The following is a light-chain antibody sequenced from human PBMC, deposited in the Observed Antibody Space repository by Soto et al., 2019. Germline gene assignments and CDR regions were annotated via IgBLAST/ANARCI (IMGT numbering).Light chain of an antibody. J-gene: IGKJ5*01. CDR1: QSVLYSSNNRTY. CDR3: QQYYSIPLP. Sequence: DIVMTQSPDSLAVSLGERATINCKSSQSVLYSSNNRTYLAWYQQKPGQPPKLLIYWSSTRESGVPDRFSGSGSGTDFTLTISRLQADDVAVYYCQQYYSIPLPFDQGTRLEIQ. CDR2: WSS. V-gene: IGKV4-1*01.